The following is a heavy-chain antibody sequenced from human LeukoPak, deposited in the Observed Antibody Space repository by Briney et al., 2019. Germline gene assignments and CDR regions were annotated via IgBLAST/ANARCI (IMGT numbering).Heavy chain of an antibody. CDR1: GGSISSYY. D-gene: IGHD3-10*01. CDR3: ARQRMVRGVSPFDY. CDR2: IYYSGST. V-gene: IGHV4-59*08. Sequence: SETLSLTCTVSGGSISSYYWSWIRQPPGKGLEWIGYIYYSGSTNYNPSLKSRVTISVDTSKNQFSLKLSSVTAADTAVYYCARQRMVRGVSPFDYWGQGTLVTVSS. J-gene: IGHJ4*02.